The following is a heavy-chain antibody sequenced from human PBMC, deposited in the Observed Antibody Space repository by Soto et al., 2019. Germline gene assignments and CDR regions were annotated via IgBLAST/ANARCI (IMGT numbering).Heavy chain of an antibody. V-gene: IGHV4-59*01. D-gene: IGHD2-2*02. CDR2: IYYSGST. Sequence: SETLSLTCTVSGGSISSYYWSWIRQPPRKGLEWIGYIYYSGSTNYNPSLKSRVTISVDTSKNQFSLKLSSVTAADTAVYYCAREDCSSTSCYTDNWFDPWGQGTLVTVSS. CDR1: GGSISSYY. J-gene: IGHJ5*02. CDR3: AREDCSSTSCYTDNWFDP.